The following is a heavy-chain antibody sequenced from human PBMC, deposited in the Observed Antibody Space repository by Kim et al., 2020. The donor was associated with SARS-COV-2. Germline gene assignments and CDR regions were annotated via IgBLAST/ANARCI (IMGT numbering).Heavy chain of an antibody. CDR3: ARQVVAPYWYFDL. CDR2: IDPSDSYT. CDR1: GYSFTSYW. Sequence: GESLKISCKGSGYSFTSYWISWVRQMPGKGLEWMGRIDPSDSYTNYSPSFQGHVTISADKSISTAYLQWSSLKASDTAMYYCARQVVAPYWYFDLWCRGTLVTVSS. D-gene: IGHD3-22*01. J-gene: IGHJ2*01. V-gene: IGHV5-10-1*01.